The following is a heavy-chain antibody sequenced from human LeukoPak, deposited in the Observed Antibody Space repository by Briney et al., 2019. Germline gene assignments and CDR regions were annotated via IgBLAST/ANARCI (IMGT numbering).Heavy chain of an antibody. CDR1: GFTFSSYA. D-gene: IGHD2-2*01. CDR3: AKGTRKGSTSWLQDTFDY. CDR2: ISGSGGST. J-gene: IGHJ4*02. Sequence: GGXLRLSCAVSGFTFSSYAMSWVRQAPGKGLEWVSAISGSGGSTYYADSVKGRLTISRDNSKNTVYLQMNRLRAEDTAVYYCAKGTRKGSTSWLQDTFDYWGQGTLVTVSS. V-gene: IGHV3-23*01.